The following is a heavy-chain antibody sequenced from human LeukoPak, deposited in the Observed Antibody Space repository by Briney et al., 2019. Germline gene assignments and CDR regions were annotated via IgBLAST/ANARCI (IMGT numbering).Heavy chain of an antibody. CDR1: GFTFSNYR. V-gene: IGHV3-74*01. CDR3: ASGYSGNNY. J-gene: IGHJ4*02. D-gene: IGHD5-12*01. Sequence: GGSLRLSCAASGFTFSNYRMHWVRQAPGKGLVWVSRINTDGSSTSYADSVKGRFTTSRDNAKNTLYLQMSSLRAEDTAVYYCASGYSGNNYWGQGTLVTVSS. CDR2: INTDGSST.